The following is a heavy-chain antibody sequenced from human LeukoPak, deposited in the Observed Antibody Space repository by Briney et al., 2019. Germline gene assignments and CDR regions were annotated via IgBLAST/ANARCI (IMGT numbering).Heavy chain of an antibody. CDR1: GYTFTSYG. J-gene: IGHJ4*02. D-gene: IGHD3-10*01. CDR3: AKTPSRGVIIG. Sequence: GASVKVSCKASGYTFTSYGMSWVRQAPGKGLEWVSAISGSGGSTYYADSVKGRFTISRDNSKNTLYLQMNSLRAEDTAVYYCAKTPSRGVIIGWGQGTLVTVSS. CDR2: ISGSGGST. V-gene: IGHV3-23*01.